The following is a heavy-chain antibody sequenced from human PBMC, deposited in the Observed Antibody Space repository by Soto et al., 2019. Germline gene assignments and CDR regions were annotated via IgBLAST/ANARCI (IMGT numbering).Heavy chain of an antibody. CDR2: ISGGGSTA. D-gene: IGHD6-25*01. V-gene: IGHV3-23*01. CDR3: AKSTSQRPISDNYFDY. Sequence: GGSLRLSCAASGFTFSTYAMTWVRQAPGKGLDWVSVISGGGSTAFYAGSVQGRFTIFRDNSKNTLYLQMNTLRAEDTAVYYCAKSTSQRPISDNYFDYWGQGTLVTVSS. CDR1: GFTFSTYA. J-gene: IGHJ4*02.